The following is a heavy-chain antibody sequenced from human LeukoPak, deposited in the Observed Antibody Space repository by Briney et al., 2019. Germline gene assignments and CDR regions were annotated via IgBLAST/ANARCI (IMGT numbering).Heavy chain of an antibody. J-gene: IGHJ5*02. Sequence: GGSLRLSCAASGFTFSSYGMHWVRQAPGKGLEWVAVIWYDGSNKYYADSVKGRFTISRDNSKNTLYLQRNSLRAEDTAVYYCARDYDYVWGSYRSFWFDPWGQGTLVTVSS. V-gene: IGHV3-33*01. CDR2: IWYDGSNK. CDR3: ARDYDYVWGSYRSFWFDP. D-gene: IGHD3-16*02. CDR1: GFTFSSYG.